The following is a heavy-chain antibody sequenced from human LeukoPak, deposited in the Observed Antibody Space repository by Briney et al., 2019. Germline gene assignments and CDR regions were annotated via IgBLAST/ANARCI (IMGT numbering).Heavy chain of an antibody. Sequence: PSETLSLTCTVSGGSIGSYYWSWIWQPPGKGLEWIGYIYYSGSTNYNPSLKSRVTISVDTSKNQFSLKLSSVTAADTAVYYCASTRDGGNDAFDIWGQGTMVTVSS. J-gene: IGHJ3*02. CDR2: IYYSGST. CDR1: GGSIGSYY. D-gene: IGHD5-24*01. V-gene: IGHV4-59*01. CDR3: ASTRDGGNDAFDI.